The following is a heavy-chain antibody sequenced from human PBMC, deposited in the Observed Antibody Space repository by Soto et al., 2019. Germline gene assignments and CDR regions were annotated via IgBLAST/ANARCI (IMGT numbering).Heavy chain of an antibody. Sequence: QVQLVQSGAEVKKPGASVKVSCKASGYTFTGYYMHWVRQAPGQGLEWMGWINPNSGGTNYAQKFQGWVTMTRDTSISTAYMELSRLRSDDTAVYYCARASYNWHPFYWFDPWGQGTLVTVSS. J-gene: IGHJ5*02. CDR1: GYTFTGYY. D-gene: IGHD1-1*01. CDR2: INPNSGGT. V-gene: IGHV1-2*04. CDR3: ARASYNWHPFYWFDP.